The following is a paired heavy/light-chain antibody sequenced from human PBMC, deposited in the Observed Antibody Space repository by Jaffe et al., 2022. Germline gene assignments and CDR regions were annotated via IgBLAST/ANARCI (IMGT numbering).Heavy chain of an antibody. CDR2: IYDTGSA. CDR1: GDSIYKYA. J-gene: IGHJ5*02. CDR3: ARRADLVDCSDGYSCYNVRWFDP. D-gene: IGHD2-21*01. V-gene: IGHV4-59*12. Sequence: QVLLQESGPGLVKPSETLSLTCSVSGDSIYKYAWSWIRQPPGKGLEFIGHIYDTGSAYYNPSLKSRVTISVDKSQNEVSLKLSSVTAADTAIYYCARRADLVDCSDGYSCYNVRWFDPWGQGTLVTVSS.
Light chain of an antibody. J-gene: IGLJ1*01. V-gene: IGLV1-51*01. Sequence: QSVLTQPPSVSAAPGQKVTISCSGGSSNIGKNSVSWYQQVPGTAPKLLIYGNNKRASGIPDRFSGSKSGTSATLGITGLQTGDEADYYCGTWDSGLTDVPYVFGTATTVTVL. CDR3: GTWDSGLTDVPYV. CDR2: GNN. CDR1: SSNIGKNS.